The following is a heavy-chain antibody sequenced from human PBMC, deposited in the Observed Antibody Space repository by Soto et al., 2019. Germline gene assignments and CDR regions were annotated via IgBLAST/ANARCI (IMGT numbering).Heavy chain of an antibody. CDR1: GFSFSSQA. D-gene: IGHD1-7*01. V-gene: IGHV3-23*01. CDR2: ITASGGDT. Sequence: GGSLRLSCAASGFSFSSQAMNWVRRAPGKGLEWVSAITASGGDTYYADYVKGRFTISRDNSNNTLFLQMNSLTGEDTALYYCARDALAREGGTQYYFDYWGQGALVTVSS. CDR3: ARDALAREGGTQYYFDY. J-gene: IGHJ4*02.